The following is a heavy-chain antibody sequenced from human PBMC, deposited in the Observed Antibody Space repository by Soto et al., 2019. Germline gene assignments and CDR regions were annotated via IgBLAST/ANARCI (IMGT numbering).Heavy chain of an antibody. CDR2: INAGNGNT. J-gene: IGHJ3*02. CDR3: AREGRDIVATIHDAFDI. Sequence: ASVKVSCKASGYTFTSYAMHWVRQAPGQRLGWMGWINAGNGNTKYSQKFQGRVTITRDTSASTAYMELSSLRSEDTAVYYCAREGRDIVATIHDAFDIWGKGTMVTVSS. CDR1: GYTFTSYA. V-gene: IGHV1-3*01. D-gene: IGHD5-12*01.